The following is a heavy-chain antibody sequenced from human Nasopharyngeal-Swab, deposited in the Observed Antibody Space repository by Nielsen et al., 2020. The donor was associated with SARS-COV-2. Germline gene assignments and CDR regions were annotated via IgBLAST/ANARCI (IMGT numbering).Heavy chain of an antibody. CDR3: AKDLPGYKGFDY. V-gene: IGHV3-7*05. Sequence: GGSLRLSCRASGFTFSNFWMHWGRPAPGGGLELVASISPDGRDPSYVDSVKGRFTISRDNTKNSVYLQMNSLRTEDSALYYCAKDLPGYKGFDYWGQGTLVTVSS. CDR2: ISPDGRDP. D-gene: IGHD5-24*01. CDR1: GFTFSNFW. J-gene: IGHJ4*02.